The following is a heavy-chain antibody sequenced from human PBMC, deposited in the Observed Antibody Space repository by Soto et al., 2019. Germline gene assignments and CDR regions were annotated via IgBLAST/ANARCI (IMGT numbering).Heavy chain of an antibody. J-gene: IGHJ4*02. Sequence: GGSLRLSCAASGFTFTSCAMSWVRQAPGKGLEWVSAIGGTAGNTHHADSVKGRFTISRDISKNTLYLQMNSLRAEDTAVYYCAKGDWDYIADHFDYWGQGTLVTVSS. CDR1: GFTFTSCA. V-gene: IGHV3-23*01. D-gene: IGHD1-7*01. CDR2: IGGTAGNT. CDR3: AKGDWDYIADHFDY.